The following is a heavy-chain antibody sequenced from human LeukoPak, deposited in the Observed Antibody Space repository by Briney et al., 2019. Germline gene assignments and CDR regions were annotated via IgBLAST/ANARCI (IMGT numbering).Heavy chain of an antibody. CDR1: GYTFTSYD. J-gene: IGHJ3*02. CDR3: ARVGAFYCSSTSCYPEGDAFDI. Sequence: ASVKLSCKASGYTFTSYDINWVRQATGQGLEWMGWMNPNSGNTGYAQKFQGRVTMTRNTSISTAYMELSSLRSEDTAVYYCARVGAFYCSSTSCYPEGDAFDIWGQGTMVTVSS. CDR2: MNPNSGNT. D-gene: IGHD2-2*01. V-gene: IGHV1-8*01.